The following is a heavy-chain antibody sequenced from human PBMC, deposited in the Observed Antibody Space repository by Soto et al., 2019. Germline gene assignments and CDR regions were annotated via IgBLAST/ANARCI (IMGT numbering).Heavy chain of an antibody. D-gene: IGHD3-3*01. Sequence: GGSLRLSCAASGFTFYTYGMHWVRQVPGKGLQWVAIIWYDGGTKYYADSVRGRFTVSRDNAKNSLDLQMNSLRADDTAIYYCARALDFWSGYLSDWGQGTLVTVSS. CDR3: ARALDFWSGYLSD. CDR1: GFTFYTYG. CDR2: IWYDGGTK. J-gene: IGHJ4*02. V-gene: IGHV3-33*01.